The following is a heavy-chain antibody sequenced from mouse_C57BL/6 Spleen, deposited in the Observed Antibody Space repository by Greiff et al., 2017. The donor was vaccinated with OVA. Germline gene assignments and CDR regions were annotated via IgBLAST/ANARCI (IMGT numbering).Heavy chain of an antibody. CDR1: GYAFSSSW. D-gene: IGHD4-1*01. V-gene: IGHV1-82*01. CDR2: IYPGDGDT. J-gene: IGHJ4*01. CDR3: ASNWDVGDY. Sequence: VQLVESGPELVKPGASVKISCKASGYAFSSSWMNWVKQRPGKGLEWIGRIYPGDGDTNYNGKFKGKATLTADKSSSTAYMQLSSLTSEDSAVYFCASNWDVGDYWGQGTSVTVSS.